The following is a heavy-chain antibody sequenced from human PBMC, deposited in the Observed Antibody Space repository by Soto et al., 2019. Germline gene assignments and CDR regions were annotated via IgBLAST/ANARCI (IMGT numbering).Heavy chain of an antibody. CDR2: ISYDGSNK. J-gene: IGHJ3*02. Sequence: GWSLRLSCAASVFTFISYGMHWVRQAPGKGLEWVAVISYDGSNKYYADSVKGRFTISRDNSKNTLYLQMNSLRAEDTAVYYCAKRGVGYCSGGSCYLGAFDIWGQGTMVTVSS. CDR1: VFTFISYG. D-gene: IGHD2-15*01. CDR3: AKRGVGYCSGGSCYLGAFDI. V-gene: IGHV3-30*18.